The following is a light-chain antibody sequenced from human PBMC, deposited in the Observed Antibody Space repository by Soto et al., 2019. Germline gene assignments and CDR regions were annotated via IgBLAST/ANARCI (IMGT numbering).Light chain of an antibody. J-gene: IGKJ4*01. CDR3: QQYYSTPLT. V-gene: IGKV4-1*01. CDR1: QSVLYSSNNNNY. CDR2: WAS. Sequence: DIVMTQSPDSLAVSLGERATINCKSSQSVLYSSNNNNYLAWYQQKPGQPPRLLIYWASTRESGVPDRFSGSGSGTDFTLPISSLQAEDVAVYYCQQYYSTPLTFGGGTKVDIK.